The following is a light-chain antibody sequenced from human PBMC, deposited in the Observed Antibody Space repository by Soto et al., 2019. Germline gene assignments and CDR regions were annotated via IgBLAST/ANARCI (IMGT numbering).Light chain of an antibody. Sequence: DIPMTQSPSSLSAFVGDRLTITCRASQSVDNYSNWYQHKPGKAPKLLISVASTLQTGVPSRFSGSGSGTDFTLTISSLQPEDFATYYCQQTYSIPWTFGQGTKVDIK. CDR3: QQTYSIPWT. CDR2: VAS. V-gene: IGKV1-39*01. CDR1: QSVDNY. J-gene: IGKJ1*01.